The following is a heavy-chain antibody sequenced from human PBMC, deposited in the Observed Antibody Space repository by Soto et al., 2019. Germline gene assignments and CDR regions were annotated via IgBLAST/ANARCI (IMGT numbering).Heavy chain of an antibody. CDR1: GYTFTSYD. Sequence: QVQLVQSGAEVKKPGASVKVSCKASGYTFTSYDINWVRQATGQGLEWMGWMNPNSGNTGYAQKFQGRVTMTRNTSISTAYMELSRLISEDTAVYYCARVPGAFLEWLLCPDPAWFDPWGQGTLVTVSS. D-gene: IGHD3-3*02. CDR3: ARVPGAFLEWLLCPDPAWFDP. J-gene: IGHJ5*02. CDR2: MNPNSGNT. V-gene: IGHV1-8*01.